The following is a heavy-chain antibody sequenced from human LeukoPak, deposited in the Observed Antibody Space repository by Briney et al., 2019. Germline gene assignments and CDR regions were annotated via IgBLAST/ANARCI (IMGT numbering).Heavy chain of an antibody. V-gene: IGHV3-11*04. CDR1: GFTFSDYY. J-gene: IGHJ4*02. D-gene: IGHD6-19*01. Sequence: GGSLRLSCAASGFTFSDYYMSWIRQAPGKGLEWVSYISSSGSTIYYADSVKSRFTISRDNAKNSLYLQMNSLRAEDTAVYYCASCIAVAGPDYWGQGTLVTVSS. CDR2: ISSSGSTI. CDR3: ASCIAVAGPDY.